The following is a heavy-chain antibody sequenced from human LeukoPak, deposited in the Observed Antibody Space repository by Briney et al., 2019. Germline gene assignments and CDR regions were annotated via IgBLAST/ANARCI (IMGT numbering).Heavy chain of an antibody. J-gene: IGHJ3*02. D-gene: IGHD6-19*01. V-gene: IGHV1-18*01. Sequence: ASVKVSCKASGYTFTSYGISWVRQAPGQGLEWMGWISGYNGNTNYAQKLQGRVTMTTDTSTSTAYMELRSLRSDDTAVYYCARGLQENLAWLQAFSAFDIWGQGTMVTVSS. CDR3: ARGLQENLAWLQAFSAFDI. CDR2: ISGYNGNT. CDR1: GYTFTSYG.